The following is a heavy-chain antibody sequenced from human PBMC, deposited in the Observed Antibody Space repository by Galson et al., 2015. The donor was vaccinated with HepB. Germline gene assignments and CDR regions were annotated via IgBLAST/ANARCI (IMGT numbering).Heavy chain of an antibody. D-gene: IGHD3-10*01. CDR3: ARHQGRFGELLLSRYYYYGMDV. CDR1: GYSFTSYW. Sequence: QSGAEVKKPGESLKISCKGSGYSFTSYWIGWVRQMPGKGLEWMGIIYPGDSDTRYSPSFQGQVTISADKSISTAYLQWSSLKASDTTMYYCARHQGRFGELLLSRYYYYGMDVWGQGTTVTVSS. V-gene: IGHV5-51*01. CDR2: IYPGDSDT. J-gene: IGHJ6*02.